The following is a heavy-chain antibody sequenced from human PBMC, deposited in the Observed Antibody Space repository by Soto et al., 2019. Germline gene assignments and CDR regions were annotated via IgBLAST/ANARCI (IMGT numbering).Heavy chain of an antibody. CDR3: ARVLSDNGGYYYDY. J-gene: IGHJ4*02. D-gene: IGHD3-22*01. CDR2: IGSKGTST. CDR1: GFTFGSYP. V-gene: IGHV3-64*02. Sequence: PGGSLRLSCAASGFTFGSYPMHWVRQAPGKGLEYVSAIGSKGTSTYYADSVKGRFTISRDNSKNTLWLQMGSLRAEDMAVYYCARVLSDNGGYYYDYWGQGALVTVSS.